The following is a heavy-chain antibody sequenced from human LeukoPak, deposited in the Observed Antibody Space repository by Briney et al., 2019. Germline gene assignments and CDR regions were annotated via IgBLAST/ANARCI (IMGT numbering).Heavy chain of an antibody. CDR2: IIPIFGTA. J-gene: IGHJ1*01. CDR1: GGTFSSYA. CDR3: ARGIPDYYGSSGYYPAEYFQH. V-gene: IGHV1-69*05. Sequence: SVKVSCKASGGTFSSYAISWVRQAPGQGLEWMGRIIPIFGTANYAQKFQGRVTITTDESTSTAYMELSSLRSEDTAVYYCARGIPDYYGSSGYYPAEYFQHWGQGTLVTVSS. D-gene: IGHD3-22*01.